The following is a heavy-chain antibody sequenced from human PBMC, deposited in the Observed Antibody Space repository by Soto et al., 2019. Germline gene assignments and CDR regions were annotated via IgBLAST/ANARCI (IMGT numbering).Heavy chain of an antibody. CDR1: GGSITSGSSY. CDR2: IYYSGSV. Sequence: QVQVQESGPGLVKPSETLSLTCTVSGGSITSGSSYWGWVRHSPGKGLEWIGSIYYSGSVFYNPSLESRVTISADVSRDQFSLKLTSVTAADTAVYYCARHGTALTAVNWFVSWGHGTLVTVSS. J-gene: IGHJ5*01. D-gene: IGHD2-21*02. CDR3: ARHGTALTAVNWFVS. V-gene: IGHV4-39*01.